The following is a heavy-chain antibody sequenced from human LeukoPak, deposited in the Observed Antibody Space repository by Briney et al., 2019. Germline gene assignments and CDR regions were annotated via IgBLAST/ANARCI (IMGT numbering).Heavy chain of an antibody. CDR3: APGGNYYGSGSYYALDY. D-gene: IGHD3-10*01. CDR1: GYTFTGYY. J-gene: IGHJ4*02. Sequence: ASVKVSCKASGYTFTGYYMHWVRQVPGQGLEWMGWINPNSGGTNYAQKFQGRVTMTRDTPISTAYMELSRLRSDDTAVYYCAPGGNYYGSGSYYALDYWGQGTLVTVSS. V-gene: IGHV1-2*02. CDR2: INPNSGGT.